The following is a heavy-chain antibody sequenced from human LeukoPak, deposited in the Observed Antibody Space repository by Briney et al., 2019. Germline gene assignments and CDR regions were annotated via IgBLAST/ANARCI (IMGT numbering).Heavy chain of an antibody. Sequence: SVTLSLTCTVSGGSISSYYWSWIRQPPGKGLEWIGYIYYSGSTNYNPSLKSRVTISVDTSKNQFSLKLSSVTAADTAVYYCARAVPAAMSDAFDIWGQGTMVTVSS. D-gene: IGHD2-2*01. J-gene: IGHJ3*02. CDR3: ARAVPAAMSDAFDI. V-gene: IGHV4-59*01. CDR1: GGSISSYY. CDR2: IYYSGST.